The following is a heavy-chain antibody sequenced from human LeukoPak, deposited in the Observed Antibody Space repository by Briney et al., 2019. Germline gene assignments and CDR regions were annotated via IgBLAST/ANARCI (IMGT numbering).Heavy chain of an antibody. CDR1: GFTFSSYA. J-gene: IGHJ4*02. D-gene: IGHD1-1*01. V-gene: IGHV3-53*03. CDR3: ALAYGIRWNVFY. CDR2: IYSGGST. Sequence: PGGSLRLSCAASGFTFSSYAMSWVRQPPGKGLEWISDIYSGGSTYYAASAKGRFTISRDNSKNTLYLQMNSLKAEHTAVYYCALAYGIRWNVFYWGERTLVT.